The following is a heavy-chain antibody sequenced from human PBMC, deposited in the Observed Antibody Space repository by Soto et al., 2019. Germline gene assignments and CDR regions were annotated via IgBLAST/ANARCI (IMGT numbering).Heavy chain of an antibody. CDR1: GFTFSSYA. V-gene: IGHV3-30-3*01. D-gene: IGHD2-15*01. J-gene: IGHJ6*02. CDR2: ISYDGSNK. Sequence: GGSLRLSCAASGFTFSSYAMHWVRQAPGKGLEWVAVISYDGSNKYYADSVKGRFTISRDNSKNTLYLQMNSLRAEDTAVYYCARDLVGGVSGYGMDVWGQGTTVTVSS. CDR3: ARDLVGGVSGYGMDV.